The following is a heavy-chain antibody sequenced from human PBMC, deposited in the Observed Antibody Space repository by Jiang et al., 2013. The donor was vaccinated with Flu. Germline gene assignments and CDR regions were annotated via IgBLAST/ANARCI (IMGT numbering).Heavy chain of an antibody. V-gene: IGHV5-51*01. Sequence: IIYPGDSRPKYSPSSQGQVTISADKSINTAYLQWSSLKASDTAMYYCARFRMVWAVAGTARGHWFDPWGQGTLVTVSS. D-gene: IGHD6-19*01. CDR3: ARFRMVWAVAGTARGHWFDP. J-gene: IGHJ5*02. CDR2: IYPGDSRP.